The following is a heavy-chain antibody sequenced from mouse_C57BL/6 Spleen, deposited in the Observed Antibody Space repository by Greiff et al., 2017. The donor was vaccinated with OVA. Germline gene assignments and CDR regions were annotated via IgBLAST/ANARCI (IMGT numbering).Heavy chain of an antibody. V-gene: IGHV1-26*01. CDR1: GYTFTDYY. J-gene: IGHJ2*01. Sequence: EVQLQQSGPGLVKPGASVKISCKASGYTFTDYYMNWVKQSHGKSLEWIGDINPNNGGTSYNQKFKGKATLTVDKSSSTAYMELRSLTSEDSAVYYCARGGHGDYWGQGTTLTVSS. CDR2: INPNNGGT. CDR3: ARGGHGDY.